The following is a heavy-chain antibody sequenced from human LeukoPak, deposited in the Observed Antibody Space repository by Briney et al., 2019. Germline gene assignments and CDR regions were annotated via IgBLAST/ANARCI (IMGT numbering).Heavy chain of an antibody. CDR3: ARGWEYQLLLRGRGWFDP. CDR1: GYTFTGYY. CDR2: INPNSGGT. V-gene: IGHV1-2*02. J-gene: IGHJ5*02. D-gene: IGHD2-2*01. Sequence: GASVKVSYKASGYTFTGYYMHWVRQAPGQGLEWMGWINPNSGGTNYAQKFQGRVTMTRDTSISTAYMELSRLRSDDTAVYYCARGWEYQLLLRGRGWFDPWGQGTLVTVSS.